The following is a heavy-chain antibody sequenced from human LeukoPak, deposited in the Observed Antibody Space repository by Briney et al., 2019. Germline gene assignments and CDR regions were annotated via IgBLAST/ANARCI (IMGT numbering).Heavy chain of an antibody. CDR1: GGSFSSEA. Sequence: SVKVSCKAFGGSFSSEAISWVRQAPGQGLEWMGGIIPIFGTANYAQKFQGRVTITTDESTSTAYMEVSSLRSDDTAVYYCARDQGITIFGVVIISYYYMDVWGKGTTVTVSS. CDR3: ARDQGITIFGVVIISYYYMDV. D-gene: IGHD3-3*01. V-gene: IGHV1-69*05. CDR2: IIPIFGTA. J-gene: IGHJ6*03.